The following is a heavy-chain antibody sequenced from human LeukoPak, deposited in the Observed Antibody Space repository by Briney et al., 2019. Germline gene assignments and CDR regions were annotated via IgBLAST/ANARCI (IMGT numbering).Heavy chain of an antibody. J-gene: IGHJ4*02. V-gene: IGHV1-46*01. Sequence: ASVKVSCKASGYTFISYYMHWVRQAPGQGLEWMGIINPSGGSTSYAQKFQGRVTMTGDTSTNTVYMKLSSLTSEDTAIYYCARPHSSGWYSGGSRGYYFDYWGQGTLVTVSS. D-gene: IGHD6-19*01. CDR3: ARPHSSGWYSGGSRGYYFDY. CDR2: INPSGGST. CDR1: GYTFISYY.